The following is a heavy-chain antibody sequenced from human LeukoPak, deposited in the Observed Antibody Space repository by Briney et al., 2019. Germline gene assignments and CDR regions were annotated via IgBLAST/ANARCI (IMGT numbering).Heavy chain of an antibody. J-gene: IGHJ5*02. Sequence: SETLSLTCTVSGGSISSYYWSWIRQPPGKGLEWIGYIYYSGSTNYNPSLKSRVTTSVDTAKNQFSLKLSSVTAADTAVYYCARHEPYNWFDPWGQGTLVTVSS. CDR3: ARHEPYNWFDP. CDR1: GGSISSYY. V-gene: IGHV4-59*08. CDR2: IYYSGST.